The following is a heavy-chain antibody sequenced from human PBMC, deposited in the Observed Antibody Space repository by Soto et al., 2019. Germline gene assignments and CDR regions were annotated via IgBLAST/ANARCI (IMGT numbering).Heavy chain of an antibody. Sequence: QVQLQESGPGLVKPSQTLSLTCTVSGGSISSGGYYWSWIRQHPGKGLEWIGYIYYSGSTYYNPYLKSRVTMSVDTSKNQFALKLSSVTAADTAVYYCARDKENWFDPWGQGPLVTVSS. CDR2: IYYSGST. CDR3: ARDKENWFDP. J-gene: IGHJ5*02. V-gene: IGHV4-31*03. CDR1: GGSISSGGYY.